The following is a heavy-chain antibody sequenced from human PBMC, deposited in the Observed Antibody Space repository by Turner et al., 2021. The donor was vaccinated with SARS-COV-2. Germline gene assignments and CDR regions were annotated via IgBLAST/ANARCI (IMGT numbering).Heavy chain of an antibody. Sequence: VHLVESGGGVVQPGRSLRLLCASSGFTFSSYCMHWVRQAPSKGLEWVAVTSYDGSNKDYADSVKGRFTISRDNSKNTLYLQMNSLRAEDTAVYYCAKQQGLYSNPMYYFDYWGQGTLVTVSS. CDR2: TSYDGSNK. CDR1: GFTFSSYC. V-gene: IGHV3-30*18. J-gene: IGHJ4*02. D-gene: IGHD4-4*01. CDR3: AKQQGLYSNPMYYFDY.